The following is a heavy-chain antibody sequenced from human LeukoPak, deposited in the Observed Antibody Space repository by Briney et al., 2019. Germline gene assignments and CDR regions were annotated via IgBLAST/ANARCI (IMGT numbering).Heavy chain of an antibody. Sequence: PGRSLRLSCAASGFTFDDYAMHWVRQAPGKGLEWVSGISRNSGSIGYADSVKGRFTISRDNAKNSLYLQMNSLRAEDTALYYCAKTKQKTYYFDYWGQGTLVTVSS. CDR3: AKTKQKTYYFDY. V-gene: IGHV3-9*01. CDR1: GFTFDDYA. CDR2: ISRNSGSI. J-gene: IGHJ4*02.